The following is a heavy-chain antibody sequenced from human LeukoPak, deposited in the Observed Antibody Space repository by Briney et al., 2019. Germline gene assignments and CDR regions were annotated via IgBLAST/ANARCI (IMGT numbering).Heavy chain of an antibody. CDR2: ISTDGRTT. D-gene: IGHD6-19*01. Sequence: PGGSLRLSCVASGSAPSKDWMHWVRQVPGEGPEWVSRISTDGRTTGYADSVKGRFTISRDNAKNTLFLEMNNLKVEDTAVYYCASFGQQWLESYWGLGTLVTVSS. CDR1: GSAPSKDW. CDR3: ASFGQQWLESY. V-gene: IGHV3-74*01. J-gene: IGHJ4*02.